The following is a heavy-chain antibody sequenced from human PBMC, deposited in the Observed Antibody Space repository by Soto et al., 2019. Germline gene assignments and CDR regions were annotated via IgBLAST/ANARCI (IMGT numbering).Heavy chain of an antibody. CDR3: ARRPKTRVVAFDI. Sequence: PSETLSLTCTVSGYSISRGYHWGWIRQPPGKGLEWIGTIHYSGSTYYNPSLKSRVTISVDASKNQFSLKLTSVTAADTAVYYCARRPKTRVVAFDIWGQGTMVTVSS. CDR1: GYSISRGYH. CDR2: IHYSGST. D-gene: IGHD2-15*01. J-gene: IGHJ3*02. V-gene: IGHV4-38-2*02.